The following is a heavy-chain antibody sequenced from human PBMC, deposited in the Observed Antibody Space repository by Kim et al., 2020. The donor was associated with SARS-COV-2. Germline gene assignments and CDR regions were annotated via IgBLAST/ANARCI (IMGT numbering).Heavy chain of an antibody. CDR2: IYYSGST. D-gene: IGHD6-13*01. CDR3: ARGYSSSWFPDY. CDR1: GGSISSGGYY. V-gene: IGHV4-31*03. Sequence: SETLSLTCTVSGGSISSGGYYWSWIRQHPGKGLEWIGYIYYSGSTYYNPSLKSRVTISVDTSKNQFSLKLSSVTAADTAVYYCARGYSSSWFPDYWGQGTLVTVSS. J-gene: IGHJ4*02.